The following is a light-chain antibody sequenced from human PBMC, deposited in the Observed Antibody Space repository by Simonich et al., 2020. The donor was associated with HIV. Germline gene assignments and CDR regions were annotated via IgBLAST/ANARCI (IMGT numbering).Light chain of an antibody. CDR2: GAS. J-gene: IGKJ2*01. CDR3: QQYYRTPYT. Sequence: EIVMTQSPATLSVSPGETATRSCRASQSVSSNFAWYQQKPGQAPRLLIYGASTRATGIPARFSGSGSGTEFTLTISSLQSEDFAVYYCQQYYRTPYTFGQGTKLEIK. CDR1: QSVSSN. V-gene: IGKV3-15*01.